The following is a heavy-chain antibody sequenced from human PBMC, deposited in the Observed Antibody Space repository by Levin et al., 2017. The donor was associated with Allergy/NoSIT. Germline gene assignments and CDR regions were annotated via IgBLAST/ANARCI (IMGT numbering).Heavy chain of an antibody. V-gene: IGHV4-59*01. Sequence: SETLSLTCTVSGGSISSYYWSWIRQPPGKGLEWIGCSYYSGSTYYNPSLKSRVTISVDTSKNQFSLKVSSVTAADTAVYYCARSDSYYGSGSYYDYWGQGTLVTVSS. CDR2: SYYSGST. J-gene: IGHJ4*02. CDR3: ARSDSYYGSGSYYDY. D-gene: IGHD3-10*01. CDR1: GGSISSYY.